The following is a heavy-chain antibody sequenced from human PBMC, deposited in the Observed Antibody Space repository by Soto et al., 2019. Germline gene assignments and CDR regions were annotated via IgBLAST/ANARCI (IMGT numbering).Heavy chain of an antibody. CDR3: TRVKDDFWSGYYYYYYYYRMDV. V-gene: IGHV3-21*01. CDR2: ISSSSSYI. Sequence: EVQLVESGGGLVKPGGSLRLSCAASGFTFSSYSMNWVRQAPGKGLEWVSSISSSSSYIYYADSVKGRFTISRDNAKNSLYLQMNSLRSEDTAVYCCTRVKDDFWSGYYYYYYYYRMDVWGQGTTVTVSS. CDR1: GFTFSSYS. J-gene: IGHJ6*02. D-gene: IGHD3-3*01.